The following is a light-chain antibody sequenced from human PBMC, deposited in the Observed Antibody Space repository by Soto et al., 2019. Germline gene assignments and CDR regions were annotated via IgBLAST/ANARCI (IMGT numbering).Light chain of an antibody. CDR1: QSVSSNY. Sequence: EIVLTQSPGTLSLSPGQRATLSCRASQSVSSNYLAWYQQKPGQAPRLLIYGASRRATGIPDRFSGSGSGTDFTLTISRLEPEDFAVYYCQQYGSSPLVTFGPGTKVDIK. J-gene: IGKJ3*01. CDR2: GAS. CDR3: QQYGSSPLVT. V-gene: IGKV3-20*01.